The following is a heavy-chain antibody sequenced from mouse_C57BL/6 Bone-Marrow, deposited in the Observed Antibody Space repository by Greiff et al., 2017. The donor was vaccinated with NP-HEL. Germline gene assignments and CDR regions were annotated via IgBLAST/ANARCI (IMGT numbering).Heavy chain of an antibody. CDR1: GYTFTSSD. CDR2: IYPRDGST. D-gene: IGHD2-4*01. Sequence: QVQLQQSGPELVKPGASVKLSCKASGYTFTSSDLHWVKQRPGQGLEWIGWIYPRDGSTKYNEKFKGKATLTVDTSSSTAYMELHSLTSEDSAVYFCAPYDSFDYWGQGTTLTVSS. V-gene: IGHV1-85*01. J-gene: IGHJ2*01. CDR3: APYDSFDY.